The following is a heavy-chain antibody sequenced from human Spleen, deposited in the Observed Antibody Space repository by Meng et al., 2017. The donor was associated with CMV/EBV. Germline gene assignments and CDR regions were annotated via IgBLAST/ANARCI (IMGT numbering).Heavy chain of an antibody. V-gene: IGHV1-69*05. CDR3: ARGDFWSGYNWFDP. J-gene: IGHJ5*02. Sequence: KASGGSFSIYAICWVRQAPGQGLELMGGIIPIFGTANYAQKFQGRVTITTDESTSTAYMELSSLRSEDTAVYYCARGDFWSGYNWFDPWGHGTLVTVSS. D-gene: IGHD3-3*01. CDR2: IIPIFGTA. CDR1: GGSFSIYA.